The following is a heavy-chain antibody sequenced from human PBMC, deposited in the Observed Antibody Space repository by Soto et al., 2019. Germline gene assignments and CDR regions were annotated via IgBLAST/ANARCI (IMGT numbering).Heavy chain of an antibody. V-gene: IGHV3-30*18. CDR2: ISYDGSNK. CDR1: GFTFSSYG. Sequence: PGVSLRLSCAASGFTFSSYGMHWVRQAPGKGLEWVAVISYDGSNKYYADSVKGRFTISRDNSKNTLYLQMNSLRAEDTAVYYCAKDLVAVAGVDYWGQGTLVTVSS. J-gene: IGHJ4*02. CDR3: AKDLVAVAGVDY. D-gene: IGHD6-19*01.